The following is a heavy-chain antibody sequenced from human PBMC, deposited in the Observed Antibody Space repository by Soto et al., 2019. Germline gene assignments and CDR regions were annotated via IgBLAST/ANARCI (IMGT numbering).Heavy chain of an antibody. Sequence: GGSLRLSCAASGFTFSSYAMSWVRQAPGKGLEWVSAISAGAVATNYADSVKGRFTISRDNSKNTLYLQMNSLRAEDTAVYYCAKGRESSGSYHPFDYWGQRALVPICS. D-gene: IGHD3-22*01. V-gene: IGHV3-23*01. CDR1: GFTFSSYA. CDR2: ISAGAVAT. J-gene: IGHJ4*02. CDR3: AKGRESSGSYHPFDY.